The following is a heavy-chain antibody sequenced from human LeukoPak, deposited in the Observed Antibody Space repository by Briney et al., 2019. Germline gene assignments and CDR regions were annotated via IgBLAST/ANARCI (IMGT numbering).Heavy chain of an antibody. J-gene: IGHJ5*02. V-gene: IGHV1-69*04. Sequence: SVKVSCKASGGTFSSYTISWVRQAPGQGLEWMGRIIPILGIANYAQKFQGRVTITADKSTSTAYMELSSLRSEDAAVYYCARDRGCSGGSCYPMKHNWFDPWGQGTLVTVSS. CDR3: ARDRGCSGGSCYPMKHNWFDP. CDR1: GGTFSSYT. CDR2: IIPILGIA. D-gene: IGHD2-15*01.